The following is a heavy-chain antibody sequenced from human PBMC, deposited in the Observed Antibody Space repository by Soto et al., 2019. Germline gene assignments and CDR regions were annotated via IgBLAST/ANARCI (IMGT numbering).Heavy chain of an antibody. CDR1: GFTVSSNY. V-gene: IGHV3-66*01. CDR2: IYSGGGT. CDR3: ARAGGGWYPEYFQH. J-gene: IGHJ1*01. Sequence: EVQLVESGGGLVQPGGSLRLSCAASGFTVSSNYMSWVRQAPGKGLEWVSVIYSGGGTYYADSVKGRFTISRDNSKNTLYLQMNSLRAEDTAVYYCARAGGGWYPEYFQHWGQGTLVTVSS. D-gene: IGHD6-19*01.